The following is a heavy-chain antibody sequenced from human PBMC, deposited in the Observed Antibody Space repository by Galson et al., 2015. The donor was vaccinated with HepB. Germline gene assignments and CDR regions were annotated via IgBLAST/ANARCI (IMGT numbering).Heavy chain of an antibody. CDR3: AHTRYSSSMEGFGP. D-gene: IGHD6-13*01. CDR2: GFWNDHK. CDR1: GFSLSTSGMG. V-gene: IGHV2-5*01. Sequence: PALVKPTQTLTLTCTFSGFSLSTSGMGVGWIRQPPGKALEWLAVGFWNDHKYYSPSLESRLTITKVTSKNQAVLTITNMDPVDTATYYCAHTRYSSSMEGFGPWGQGTLVTVSS. J-gene: IGHJ5*02.